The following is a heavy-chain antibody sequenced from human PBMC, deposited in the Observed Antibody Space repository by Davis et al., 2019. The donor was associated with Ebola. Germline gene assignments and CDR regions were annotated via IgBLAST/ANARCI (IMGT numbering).Heavy chain of an antibody. CDR3: ARGHNYAHEY. V-gene: IGHV1-3*01. CDR1: GYTFTSYF. D-gene: IGHD4-11*01. CDR2: INAGNGNT. Sequence: ASVKVSCKASGYTFTSYFMHWVRQAPGQGLEWMGWINAGNGNTKYSQKFQGRVTITRDTSASTASMELSSLRYDDTADYYCARGHNYAHEYWGQGTLSPSPQ. J-gene: IGHJ4*02.